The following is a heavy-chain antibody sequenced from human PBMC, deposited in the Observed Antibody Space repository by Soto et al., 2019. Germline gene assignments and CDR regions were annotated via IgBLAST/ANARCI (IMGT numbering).Heavy chain of an antibody. CDR2: VYYSGST. V-gene: IGHV4-59*01. CDR1: GGSIRSYY. CDR3: ARSYCTTTTCYAFYDY. J-gene: IGHJ4*02. Sequence: QVQLQESGPGLVKPSETLSLTCTVSGGSIRSYYWSWIRQPPGKGLEWIGYVYYSGSTNYNPSLNSRVTISVDTSKSQSALKLSSVTAADTAVYYCARSYCTTTTCYAFYDYWGQGTLVTVSS. D-gene: IGHD2-2*01.